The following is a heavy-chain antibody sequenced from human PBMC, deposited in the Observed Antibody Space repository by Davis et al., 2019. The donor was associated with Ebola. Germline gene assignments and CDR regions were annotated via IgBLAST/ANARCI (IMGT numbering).Heavy chain of an antibody. CDR3: ARGPTSTSSYGLDV. CDR1: GGSFSGYY. Sequence: MPSETLSLTCAVYGGSFSGYYWSWIRQPPGMGLEWIGYIYSSGSSTYNPSLRGRVTISRDLSKNQFSLKLSSVTAADTAVYYCARGPTSTSSYGLDVWGQGTTVTVSS. V-gene: IGHV4-59*01. CDR2: IYSSGSS. D-gene: IGHD2-2*01. J-gene: IGHJ6*02.